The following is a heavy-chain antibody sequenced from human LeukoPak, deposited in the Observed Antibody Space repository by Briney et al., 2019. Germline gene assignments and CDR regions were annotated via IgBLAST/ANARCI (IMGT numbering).Heavy chain of an antibody. CDR2: ISGSGGST. CDR3: AKGKRTYGSGSYYRGDAFDI. V-gene: IGHV3-23*01. CDR1: GFTFSSYA. D-gene: IGHD3-10*01. Sequence: GGSLRLSCAASGFTFSSYAMSWVRQAPGKGLEWVSAISGSGGSTYYADSVKGRFTISRDNSKNTLYLQMNSLRAEDTAVYYCAKGKRTYGSGSYYRGDAFDIWGQGTMVTVSS. J-gene: IGHJ3*02.